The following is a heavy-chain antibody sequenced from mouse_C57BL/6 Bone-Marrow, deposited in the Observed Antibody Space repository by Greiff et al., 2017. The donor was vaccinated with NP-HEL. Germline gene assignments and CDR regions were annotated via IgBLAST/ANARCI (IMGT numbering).Heavy chain of an antibody. CDR2: IDPENGDT. CDR1: GFNITDDY. D-gene: IGHD2-1*01. Sequence: VQLQQSGAELVRPGASVKLSCTASGFNITDDYMHWVKQRPEQGLEWIGWIDPENGDTEYASKFQGKATITADTSSNTAYLQLSSLTSEDTGVYYCTVYTFYGNYGAWFAYWGQGTLVTVSA. CDR3: TVYTFYGNYGAWFAY. J-gene: IGHJ3*01. V-gene: IGHV14-4*01.